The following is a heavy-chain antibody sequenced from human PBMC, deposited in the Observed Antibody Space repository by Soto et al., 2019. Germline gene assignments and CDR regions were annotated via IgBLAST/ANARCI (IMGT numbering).Heavy chain of an antibody. V-gene: IGHV3-23*01. J-gene: IGHJ6*02. CDR1: GFTFSSHA. Sequence: GGSLRLFCTASGFTFSSHAMTWVRQAPGKGLEWVSGLSDSGDSIYYADSVKGRFTIYRDNSMNTLYLQMNTLRVEDTAVYYCAKGYGLDVWGQGTTVTVSS. CDR3: AKGYGLDV. CDR2: LSDSGDSI.